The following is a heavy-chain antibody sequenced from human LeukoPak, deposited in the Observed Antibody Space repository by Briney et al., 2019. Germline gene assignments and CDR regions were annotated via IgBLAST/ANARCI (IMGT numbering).Heavy chain of an antibody. J-gene: IGHJ6*03. D-gene: IGHD2-21*01. CDR2: VYTSGST. CDR1: GGSISSYY. V-gene: IGHV4-4*09. Sequence: SETLSLTCTVSGGSISSYYWSWIRQPPGKGLEWIGYVYTSGSTNYNPSLKSRVTISVDTFKNQFSLKLSSVTAADTAVYYCARRLAYGHYYYMDVWGKGTTVTVSS. CDR3: ARRLAYGHYYYMDV.